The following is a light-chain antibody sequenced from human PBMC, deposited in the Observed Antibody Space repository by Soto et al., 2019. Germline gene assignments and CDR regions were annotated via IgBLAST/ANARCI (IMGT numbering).Light chain of an antibody. J-gene: IGKJ5*01. CDR3: QQYNDWPPIT. CDR1: QSVSNY. CDR2: DAS. V-gene: IGKV3-11*01. Sequence: EIVLTQSPATLSLSPGERAALSCRASQSVSNYLAWFQQKPGQAPRLLISDASNRATGIPARFSGSGSETDFTLTISSLEPEDSAVYYCQQYNDWPPITFGQGTRLEI.